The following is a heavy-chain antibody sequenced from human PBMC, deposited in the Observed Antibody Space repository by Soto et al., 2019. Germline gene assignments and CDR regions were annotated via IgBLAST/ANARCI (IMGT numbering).Heavy chain of an antibody. CDR1: GYTFTSYY. J-gene: IGHJ5*02. CDR2: INPSGGST. Sequence: GSSVKVSCKASGYTFTSYYMHWVRQAPGQGLEWMGIINPSGGSTSYAQKFQGRVTMTRDTSTSTVYMELSSLRSEDTAVYYCAIQLGDCSSTSCYWGCEPWGQGTLVTDSS. V-gene: IGHV1-46*01. D-gene: IGHD2-2*01. CDR3: AIQLGDCSSTSCYWGCEP.